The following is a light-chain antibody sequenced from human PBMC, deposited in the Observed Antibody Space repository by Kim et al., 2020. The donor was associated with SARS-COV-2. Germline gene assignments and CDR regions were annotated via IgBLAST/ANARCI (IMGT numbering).Light chain of an antibody. CDR3: SSYGGTNNFAI. CDR2: GVT. J-gene: IGLJ2*01. V-gene: IGLV2-8*01. Sequence: QSALTQPPSASGSPGQSVTISCTGTGSDVGAYNYVSWYQQHPGKAPKLIIYGVTKRPSGVPDRFSGSKSGNTASLTVSGLQAEDDGDYFCSSYGGTNNFAIFSGGTQLSVL. CDR1: GSDVGAYNY.